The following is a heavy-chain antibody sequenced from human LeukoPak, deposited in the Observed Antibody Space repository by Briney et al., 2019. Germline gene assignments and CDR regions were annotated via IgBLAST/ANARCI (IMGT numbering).Heavy chain of an antibody. CDR1: GFTFSSYE. Sequence: GSLRLSCAASGFTFSSYEMNWVRQAPGKGLEWVSYISSSGSTIYYADSVKGRFTISRDNAKNSLYLQMNSLRAEDTAVYSCAREPPISAAGTGANWGQGTLVTVSS. J-gene: IGHJ4*02. D-gene: IGHD6-13*01. V-gene: IGHV3-48*03. CDR3: AREPPISAAGTGAN. CDR2: ISSSGSTI.